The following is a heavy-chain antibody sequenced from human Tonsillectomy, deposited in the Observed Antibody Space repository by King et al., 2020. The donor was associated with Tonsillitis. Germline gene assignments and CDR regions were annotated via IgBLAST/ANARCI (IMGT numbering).Heavy chain of an antibody. CDR1: GFIFSNYA. V-gene: IGHV3-64D*06. D-gene: IGHD5-12*01. CDR3: VKGRGGYTDYPRFDY. Sequence: VQLVKSGGGLVRPGESLRLSCSASGFIFSNYAMHWVRQAPGKGLEIVSGISSKGGTTYYADSVKARFTISRDDSKNTLYLQMSSLRTDETAVYYCVKGRGGYTDYPRFDYWGQGTLVTVSS. CDR2: ISSKGGTT. J-gene: IGHJ4*02.